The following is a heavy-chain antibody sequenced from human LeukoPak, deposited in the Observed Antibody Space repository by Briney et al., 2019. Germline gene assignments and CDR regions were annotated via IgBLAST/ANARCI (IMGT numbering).Heavy chain of an antibody. J-gene: IGHJ4*02. Sequence: SQTLSLTCAVSGGSNSSGDFPWSWIRQPPGKGLEWIGYIFHTGHTSYNPSLKSRATISVDMSKNQLSLRLTSVTAADTAVYYCARGFYGAGSHFDYWGQGTLVTVSS. CDR2: IFHTGHT. CDR1: GGSNSSGDFP. CDR3: ARGFYGAGSHFDY. V-gene: IGHV4-30-2*01. D-gene: IGHD3-10*01.